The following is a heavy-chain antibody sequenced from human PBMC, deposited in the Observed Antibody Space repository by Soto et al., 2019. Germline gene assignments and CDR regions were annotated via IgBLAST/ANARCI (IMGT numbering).Heavy chain of an antibody. CDR3: ARGEDWNPFDP. V-gene: IGHV4-30-4*01. J-gene: IGHJ5*02. CDR2: IYYRAST. Sequence: QVQLQESDPGLVKPSQTLSLTCTVSGASISSGDHYWSWIRQSPGKGLEWIGYIYYRASTDYNPSLKSRVTISVETSKNQFSLQVNSVTAADTAVYYSARGEDWNPFDPWGQGTLITVSS. D-gene: IGHD1-1*01. CDR1: GASISSGDHY.